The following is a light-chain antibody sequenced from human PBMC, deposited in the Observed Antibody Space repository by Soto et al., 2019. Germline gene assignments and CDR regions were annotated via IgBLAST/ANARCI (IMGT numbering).Light chain of an antibody. CDR1: QSVSTN. J-gene: IGKJ4*01. Sequence: EIVMTQSPATLSVSPGERATLSCRASQSVSTNLAWYQQKPGQSPRLLIYGTSTRATGVPARFSGGGSGTEFTLTINSLQSEDFAVYYCQQFSSYPLTFGGGTKVDIK. CDR3: QQFSSYPLT. CDR2: GTS. V-gene: IGKV3-15*01.